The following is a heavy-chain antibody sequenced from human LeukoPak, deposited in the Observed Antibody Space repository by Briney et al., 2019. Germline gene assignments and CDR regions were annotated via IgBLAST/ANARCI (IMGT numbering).Heavy chain of an antibody. J-gene: IGHJ3*02. CDR2: IYYSGST. CDR3: ARDRGQLLWFGEFPLDAFDI. V-gene: IGHV4-31*03. CDR1: GGSISSGGYY. Sequence: TLSLTCTVSGGSISSGGYYWSWIRQHPGKGLEWIGYIYYSGSTYYNPSLKSRVTISVDTSKNQFSLKLSSVTAADTAVYYCARDRGQLLWFGEFPLDAFDIWGQGTMVTVSS. D-gene: IGHD3-10*01.